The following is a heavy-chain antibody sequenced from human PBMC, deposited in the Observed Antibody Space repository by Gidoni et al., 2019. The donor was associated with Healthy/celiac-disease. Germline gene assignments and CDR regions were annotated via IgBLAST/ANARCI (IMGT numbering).Heavy chain of an antibody. D-gene: IGHD6-13*01. V-gene: IGHV1-18*01. Sequence: QVQLVQSGAEVKKPGASVKVSCKASGYTFTSYGIRWVRQAPGQGLEWMGWISAYNGNTNYAQKLQGRVTMTTDTSTSTAYMELRSLRSDDTAVYRRARGPHIAAAGTSYYYGMDVWGQGTTVTVSS. CDR2: ISAYNGNT. CDR1: GYTFTSYG. CDR3: ARGPHIAAAGTSYYYGMDV. J-gene: IGHJ6*02.